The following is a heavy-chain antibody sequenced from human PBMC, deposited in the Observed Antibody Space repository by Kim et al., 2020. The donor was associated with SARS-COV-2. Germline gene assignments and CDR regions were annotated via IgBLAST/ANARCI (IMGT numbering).Heavy chain of an antibody. D-gene: IGHD4-17*01. Sequence: SVKVSCKASGGTFSSYAISWVRQAPGQGLEWMGRIIPILGIANYAQKFQGRVTITADKSTSTAYMELSSLRSEDTAVYYCARVGTVTTYKQPDYWGQGTLVTVSS. CDR2: IIPILGIA. CDR1: GGTFSSYA. CDR3: ARVGTVTTYKQPDY. V-gene: IGHV1-69*04. J-gene: IGHJ4*02.